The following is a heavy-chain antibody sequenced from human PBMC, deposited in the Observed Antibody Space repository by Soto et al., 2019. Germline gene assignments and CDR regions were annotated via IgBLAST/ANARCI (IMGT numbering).Heavy chain of an antibody. D-gene: IGHD5-18*01. CDR2: IKQDGSEK. CDR3: VRAKSRGYNYGYCLDY. Sequence: EVQLVESGGGLVQPGGSLRLSCAASGLTFSSYWMSWVRQAPGKGLEWVANIKQDGSEKYYVDSVKGRFTISRDNAKNSLYLQMNSLRAEDTAVYYCVRAKSRGYNYGYCLDYWGQGTLVTVSS. V-gene: IGHV3-7*01. J-gene: IGHJ4*02. CDR1: GLTFSSYW.